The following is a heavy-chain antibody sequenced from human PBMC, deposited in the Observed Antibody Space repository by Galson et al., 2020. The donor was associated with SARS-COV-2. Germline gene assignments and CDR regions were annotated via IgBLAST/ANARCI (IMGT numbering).Heavy chain of an antibody. CDR1: GGSMSTYY. J-gene: IGHJ2*01. D-gene: IGHD3-10*01. CDR3: ARRTFGSGIPSTFWYFDL. Sequence: SETLSLTCSLFGGSMSTYYWSWIQQTPGRGLEWIGYIYYSGHTMYNPSLKSRVTMSRLTSEDQFSLTLTSVTAADTAVYFCARRTFGSGIPSTFWYFDLWGRGTPVTVSS. CDR2: IYYSGHT. V-gene: IGHV4-59*08.